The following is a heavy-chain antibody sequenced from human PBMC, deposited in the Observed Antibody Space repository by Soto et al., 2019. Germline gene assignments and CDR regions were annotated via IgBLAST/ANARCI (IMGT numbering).Heavy chain of an antibody. J-gene: IGHJ5*02. CDR3: SREPTSFGTVNWFDP. V-gene: IGHV4-4*07. CDR2: VYTSGYS. CDR1: GGSISSDY. Sequence: VQLQESGPGLVKPSETLSLTCTVSGGSISSDYLSWIRQPAGQGLEWIGRVYTSGYSKSNPAIKSLVSTTVDRSKKLFSMNLTSAAAADTDVYRCSREPTSFGTVNWFDPWGQGTLVTVSS. D-gene: IGHD4-17*01.